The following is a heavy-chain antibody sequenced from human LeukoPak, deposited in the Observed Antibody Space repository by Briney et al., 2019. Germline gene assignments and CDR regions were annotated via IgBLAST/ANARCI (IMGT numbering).Heavy chain of an antibody. CDR1: GFTFDDYA. J-gene: IGHJ4*02. CDR2: ISWNSGRM. CDR3: AKDMGYSSSSTFDY. V-gene: IGHV3-9*03. Sequence: GRSLRLSCAASGFTFDDYAIHWVRQAPGKGLEWVSGISWNSGRMDYADSVKGRFTISRDNAKNSLYLQMNSLRTEDMALYYCAKDMGYSSSSTFDYWGQGTLVTVSS. D-gene: IGHD6-6*01.